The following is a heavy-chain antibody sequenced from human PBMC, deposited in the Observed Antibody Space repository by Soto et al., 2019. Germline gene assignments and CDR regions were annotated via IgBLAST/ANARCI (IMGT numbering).Heavy chain of an antibody. D-gene: IGHD3-3*01. V-gene: IGHV1-69*04. CDR3: ARTPRYHDFWSGYSYYMDV. Sequence: SVKVSCKAFLYTFTSYAMHWVRQAPGQRLEWMGRIIPILGIANYAQKFQGRVTITADKSTSTAYMELSSLRSEDTAVYYCARTPRYHDFWSGYSYYMDVWGKGTTVTVSS. J-gene: IGHJ6*03. CDR2: IIPILGIA. CDR1: LYTFTSYA.